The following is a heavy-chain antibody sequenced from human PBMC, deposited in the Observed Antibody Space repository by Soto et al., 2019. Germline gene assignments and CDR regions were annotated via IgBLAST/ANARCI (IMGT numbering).Heavy chain of an antibody. CDR3: ERDRGDSGSYYTFNY. CDR2: INPNSGVT. V-gene: IGHV1-2*02. Sequence: SVKVSCKAPVYTFTSYYVHLVRQAPGQGLEWMGWINPNSGVTKYAQKFQGRVTMTRDTSINSAYMELSSLRSDDTAVYYCERDRGDSGSYYTFNYWGQGTLVTVSS. CDR1: VYTFTSYY. D-gene: IGHD3-10*01. J-gene: IGHJ4*02.